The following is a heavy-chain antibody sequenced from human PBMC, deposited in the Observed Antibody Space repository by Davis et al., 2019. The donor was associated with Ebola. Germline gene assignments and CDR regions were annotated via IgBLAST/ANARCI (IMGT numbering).Heavy chain of an antibody. CDR2: INHSGST. Sequence: MPGGSLRLSCAVHGGSFSGYYWSWIRQPPGKGLEWIGEINHSGSTYYNPSLKSRVTISVDTSKNQFSLKLSSVTAADTAVYYCARLRAVTSDFDYWGQGTLVTVSS. J-gene: IGHJ4*02. CDR3: ARLRAVTSDFDY. V-gene: IGHV4-34*01. D-gene: IGHD4-17*01. CDR1: GGSFSGYY.